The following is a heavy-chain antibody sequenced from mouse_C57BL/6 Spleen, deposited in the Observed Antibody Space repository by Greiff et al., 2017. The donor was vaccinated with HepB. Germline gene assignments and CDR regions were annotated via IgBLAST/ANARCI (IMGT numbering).Heavy chain of an antibody. CDR2: ISNGGGST. CDR1: GFTFSDYY. CDR3: ARRGLLRGYYFDY. Sequence: EVQRVESGGGLVQPGGSLKLSCAASGFTFSDYYMYWVRQTPEKRLEWVAYISNGGGSTYYPDTVKGRFTISRDNAKNTLYLQMSRLKSEDTAMYYCARRGLLRGYYFDYWGQGTTLTVSS. D-gene: IGHD2-3*01. V-gene: IGHV5-12*01. J-gene: IGHJ2*01.